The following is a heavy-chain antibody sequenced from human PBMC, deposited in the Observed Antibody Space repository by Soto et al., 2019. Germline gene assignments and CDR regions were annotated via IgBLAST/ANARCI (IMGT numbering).Heavy chain of an antibody. J-gene: IGHJ4*02. D-gene: IGHD6-13*01. CDR1: GFVFTNFW. CDR2: IDTSGHST. Sequence: GGSLRLSCEASGFVFTNFWMHWVRHVPGKGLVWVARIDTSGHSTNYAESVKGRFTISRDNAKNTVSPQMNSLRVEDTGVYYCAKDSWYFDLWSQGSQVTVSS. CDR3: AKDSWYFDL. V-gene: IGHV3-74*01.